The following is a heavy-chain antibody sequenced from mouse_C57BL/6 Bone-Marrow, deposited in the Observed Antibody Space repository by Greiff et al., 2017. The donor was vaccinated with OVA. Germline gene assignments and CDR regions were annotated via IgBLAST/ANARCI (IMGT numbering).Heavy chain of an antibody. CDR3: ARHLLWYNVGFDY. V-gene: IGHV5-6*01. D-gene: IGHD2-1*01. CDR1: GFTFSSYG. J-gene: IGHJ2*01. Sequence: EVQGVESGGDLVKPGGSLKLSCAASGFTFSSYGMSWVRQTPDKRLEWVATISSGGSYTYYPDSVKGRFTISRDNAKNTRYLQLSSLKSEDTAMYYCARHLLWYNVGFDYWGQGTTLTVSS. CDR2: ISSGGSYT.